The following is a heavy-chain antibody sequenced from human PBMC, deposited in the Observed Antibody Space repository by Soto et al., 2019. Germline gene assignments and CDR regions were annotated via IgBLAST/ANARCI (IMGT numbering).Heavy chain of an antibody. CDR3: ARVTGYSSSWYRLYPYYYGMDV. Sequence: QVQLVQSGAEVKKPGSSVKVSCKASGGTFSSYAISWVRQAPGQGLEWMGGIIPIFCTANYAQKFQGRVTLTAYKSTSTAYMELSSLRSEDTAVYYCARVTGYSSSWYRLYPYYYGMDVWGQGTTVTVSS. V-gene: IGHV1-69*06. J-gene: IGHJ6*02. D-gene: IGHD6-13*01. CDR2: IIPIFCTA. CDR1: GGTFSSYA.